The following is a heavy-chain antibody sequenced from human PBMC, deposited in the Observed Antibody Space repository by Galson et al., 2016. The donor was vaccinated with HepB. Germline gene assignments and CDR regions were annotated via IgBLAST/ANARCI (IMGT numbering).Heavy chain of an antibody. CDR3: AGGRYYCDSSGSFDY. CDR2: ILHDGST. Sequence: SETLSLTCVVYGGSFSGYYWSWIRQSPGKGLEWIGEILHDGSTNYNPSLKSPVTISVDMSKNQFSLKLASVTAADTAIYYCAGGRYYCDSSGSFDYWGPGTLVTVSS. V-gene: IGHV4-34*01. J-gene: IGHJ4*02. D-gene: IGHD3-22*01. CDR1: GGSFSGYY.